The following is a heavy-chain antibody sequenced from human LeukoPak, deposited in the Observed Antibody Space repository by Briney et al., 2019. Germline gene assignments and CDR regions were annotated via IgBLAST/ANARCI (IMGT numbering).Heavy chain of an antibody. CDR3: AIDGLVPAAPGNFDY. CDR2: INPSTGGT. D-gene: IGHD2-2*01. V-gene: IGHV1-2*02. Sequence: ASVKVSCKASEYSFTGYFMHWVRQAPGQGLEWMGWINPSTGGTNYAQRLQGRVTMTRDTSTSTAYMELSRLRSDDTAVYYCAIDGLVPAAPGNFDYWGQGTLVTVSS. J-gene: IGHJ4*02. CDR1: EYSFTGYF.